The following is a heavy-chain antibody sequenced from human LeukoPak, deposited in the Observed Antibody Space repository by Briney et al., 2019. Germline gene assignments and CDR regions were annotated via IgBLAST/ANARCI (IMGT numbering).Heavy chain of an antibody. CDR2: IYYSGST. CDR1: GGSISSSSYY. V-gene: IGHV4-39*07. J-gene: IGHJ3*02. Sequence: PSETLSLTCTVSGGSISSSSYYWGWIRQPPGKGLEWIGSIYYSGSTYYNPSLKSRVTISVDTSKNQFSLKLSSVTAADTALYYCAKDSGTYYYDSSGYYPSAFDIWGQGTMVTVSS. D-gene: IGHD3-22*01. CDR3: AKDSGTYYYDSSGYYPSAFDI.